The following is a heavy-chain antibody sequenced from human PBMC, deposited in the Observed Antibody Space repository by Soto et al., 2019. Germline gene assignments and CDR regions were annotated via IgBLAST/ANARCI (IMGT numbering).Heavy chain of an antibody. V-gene: IGHV1-2*04. CDR1: GYTFTGYY. Sequence: GASVKVSCKASGYTFTGYYMHWVRQAPGQGLEWMGWINPNGGGTNYAQKFQGWVTMTRDTSISTAYMELSRLRSDDTAAYYCARDRFEIRCSGYYHYYYYYGMDVWGQGTTVTVSS. D-gene: IGHD3-3*01. CDR3: ARDRFEIRCSGYYHYYYYYGMDV. CDR2: INPNGGGT. J-gene: IGHJ6*02.